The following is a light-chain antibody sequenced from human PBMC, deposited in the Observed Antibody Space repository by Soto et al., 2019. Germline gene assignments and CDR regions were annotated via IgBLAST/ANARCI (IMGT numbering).Light chain of an antibody. Sequence: EVGWTQSPGTLSLSPGQRATLSFMSSQRLSSSDIAWYQQKPGQAPKFLIYGVSSRATGIPDRFSGSGSGTDFTLTISRLEPEDFAVYHCQQYGSSPLITFGQGTRLEI. CDR1: QRLSSSD. V-gene: IGKV3-20*01. J-gene: IGKJ5*01. CDR2: GVS. CDR3: QQYGSSPLIT.